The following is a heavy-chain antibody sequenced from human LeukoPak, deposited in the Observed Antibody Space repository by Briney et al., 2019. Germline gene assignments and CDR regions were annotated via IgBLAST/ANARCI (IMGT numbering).Heavy chain of an antibody. J-gene: IGHJ4*02. D-gene: IGHD2-2*01. CDR3: ARDDIVVVPAAIGY. CDR2: INTNTGNP. V-gene: IGHV7-4-1*02. CDR1: GYTFTSYA. Sequence: ASVKVSCKASGYTFTSYAMNWVRQAPGQGLEWMGWINTNTGNPTYAQGFTGRFVFSLDTSVSTAYLRISSLKAEDTAVYYCARDDIVVVPAAIGYWGQGTLVTVSS.